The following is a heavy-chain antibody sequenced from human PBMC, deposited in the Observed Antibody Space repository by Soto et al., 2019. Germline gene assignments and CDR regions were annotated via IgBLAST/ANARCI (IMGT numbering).Heavy chain of an antibody. J-gene: IGHJ5*02. CDR2: IYYSGST. V-gene: IGHV4-39*01. CDR3: ARRGEYCSGGSCYQNWFDP. D-gene: IGHD2-15*01. CDR1: GGSISSSSYY. Sequence: QLQLQESGPGLVKPSETLSLTCTVSGGSISSSSYYWGWIRQPPGKGLEWIGSIYYSGSTYYNPSLKRRVTISVDTSKNQFSLKLSSVTAADTAVYYCARRGEYCSGGSCYQNWFDPWGQGTLVTVSS.